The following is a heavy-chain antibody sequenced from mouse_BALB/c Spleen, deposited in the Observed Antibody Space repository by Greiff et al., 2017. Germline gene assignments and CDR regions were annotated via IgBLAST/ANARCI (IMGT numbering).Heavy chain of an antibody. CDR3: ARDGHYGYGGYFDY. J-gene: IGHJ2*01. CDR2: IWAGGST. Sequence: VKLQESGPGLVAPSQSLSITCTVSGFSLTSYGVHWVRQPPGKGLEWLGVIWAGGSTNYNSALMSRLSISKDNSKSQVFLKMNSLQTDDTAMYYCARDGHYGYGGYFDYWGQGTTLTVSS. CDR1: GFSLTSYG. D-gene: IGHD1-2*01. V-gene: IGHV2-9*02.